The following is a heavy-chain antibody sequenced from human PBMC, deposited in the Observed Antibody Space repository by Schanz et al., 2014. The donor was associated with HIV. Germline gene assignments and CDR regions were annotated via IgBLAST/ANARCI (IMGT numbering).Heavy chain of an antibody. V-gene: IGHV3-7*01. CDR3: ARKNSFDI. CDR2: MKYDGSQK. J-gene: IGHJ3*02. Sequence: QLLESGGGLVQPGGSLRLSCTASGLSVTGDWMSWVRQAPGRGLEWVANMKYDGSQKFYADSVKGRFTISRDNTKKSLYLQMNTLRANDTAVYYCARKNSFDIWGQGTMVSVSS. CDR1: GLSVTGDW.